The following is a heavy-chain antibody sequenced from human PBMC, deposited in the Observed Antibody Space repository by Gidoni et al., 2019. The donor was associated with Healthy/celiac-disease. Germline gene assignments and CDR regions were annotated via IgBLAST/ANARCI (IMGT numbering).Heavy chain of an antibody. CDR1: GFTFADYA. CDR3: AKDTYSGYWYYFDY. CDR2: ISWESGSI. D-gene: IGHD5-12*01. Sequence: DVQLVESGGGLVQPGRSLRLSCAASGFTFADYAMHWVRQAPGKGLEWVSGISWESGSIGYADSVKGRFTISRDNAKNSLYLQMSSLRAEDTALYYCAKDTYSGYWYYFDYWGQGTLVTVSS. J-gene: IGHJ4*02. V-gene: IGHV3-9*01.